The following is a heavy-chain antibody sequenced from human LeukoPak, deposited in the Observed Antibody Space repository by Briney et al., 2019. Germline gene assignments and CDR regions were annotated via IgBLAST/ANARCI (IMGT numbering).Heavy chain of an antibody. Sequence: SGTLSLTCAVSGGSISSSNWWSWVRQPPGKGLEWIGEINHSGSTNYNPSLKSRVTISVDTSKNQFSLKLSSVTAADTAVYYCARTRPYGLRYFDLWGRGTLVTVSS. CDR2: INHSGST. CDR1: GGSISSSNW. J-gene: IGHJ2*01. CDR3: ARTRPYGLRYFDL. V-gene: IGHV4-4*02. D-gene: IGHD4-17*01.